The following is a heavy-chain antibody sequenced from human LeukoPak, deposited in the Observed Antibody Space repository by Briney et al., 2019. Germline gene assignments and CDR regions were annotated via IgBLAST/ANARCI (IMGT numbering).Heavy chain of an antibody. D-gene: IGHD4-17*01. CDR1: GGTFSSYA. Sequence: SVKVSCKASGGTFSSYAISWVRQAPGQGREGMGGIIPIFGTANYAQKFQGRVTITTDESTSTAYMELSSLRSEDTAVYYCARGPDYGDRGDYWGQGTLVTVSS. CDR3: ARGPDYGDRGDY. CDR2: IIPIFGTA. J-gene: IGHJ4*02. V-gene: IGHV1-69*05.